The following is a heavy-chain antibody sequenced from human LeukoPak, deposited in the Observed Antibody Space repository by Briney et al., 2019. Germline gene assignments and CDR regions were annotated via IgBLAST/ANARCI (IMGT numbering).Heavy chain of an antibody. D-gene: IGHD4/OR15-4a*01. V-gene: IGHV3-48*03. J-gene: IGHJ6*02. CDR1: GFTFSSYE. Sequence: GGSLSLSCAASGFTFSSYEMNWVRQAPGKGLEWVSYISSSGSTIYYADSVKGRFTISRDNARNSLYLQMNSLRAEDTAVYYCALGAYYYYYGMDVWGQGTTVTVSS. CDR2: ISSSGSTI. CDR3: ALGAYYYYYGMDV.